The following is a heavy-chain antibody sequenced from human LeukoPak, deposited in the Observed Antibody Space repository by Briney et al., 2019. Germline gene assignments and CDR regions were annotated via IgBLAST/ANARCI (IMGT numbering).Heavy chain of an antibody. CDR1: GFTFSSYS. J-gene: IGHJ5*02. V-gene: IGHV3-21*01. D-gene: IGHD6-13*01. Sequence: GGSLRLSCAASGFTFSSYSMNWVRQAPGKGLEWVSSISSSSSYIYYADSVKGRFTISRDNAKNSLYLQMNSLRAEDTAVYYRARVREGIAAAGNPIYNWFDPWGQGTLVTVSS. CDR3: ARVREGIAAAGNPIYNWFDP. CDR2: ISSSSSYI.